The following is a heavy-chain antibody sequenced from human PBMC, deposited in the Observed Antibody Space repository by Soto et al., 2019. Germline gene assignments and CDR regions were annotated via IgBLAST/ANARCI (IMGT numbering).Heavy chain of an antibody. D-gene: IGHD3-10*01. Sequence: QVQLQESGPGLVKPSQTLSLTCTVSGGSISSGGYYWSWIRQHPGKGLEWIGYIYYSGSTYYNPSLKSRVTISVDTSKNQFSLKLSSVTAADTAVYYCARVATMVRGVILQGENWFDPWGQGTLVTVSS. CDR2: IYYSGST. CDR3: ARVATMVRGVILQGENWFDP. V-gene: IGHV4-31*03. J-gene: IGHJ5*02. CDR1: GGSISSGGYY.